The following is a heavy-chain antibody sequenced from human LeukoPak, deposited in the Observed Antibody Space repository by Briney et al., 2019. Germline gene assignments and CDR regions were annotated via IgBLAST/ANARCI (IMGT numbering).Heavy chain of an antibody. Sequence: ASVKVSCKASGYTFTGYYMHWVRQAPGQGLEWMGWINPNSGGTNYAQKFQGRVTMTRDTSISTAYMELSRLRSDDTAVYYCARDRGGGWNPSDAFDIWGQGTMVTVSS. D-gene: IGHD6-19*01. CDR2: INPNSGGT. J-gene: IGHJ3*02. CDR1: GYTFTGYY. V-gene: IGHV1-2*02. CDR3: ARDRGGGWNPSDAFDI.